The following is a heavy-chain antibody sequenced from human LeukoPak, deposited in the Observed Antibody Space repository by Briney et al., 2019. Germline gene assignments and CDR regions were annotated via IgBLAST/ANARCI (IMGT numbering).Heavy chain of an antibody. V-gene: IGHV1-18*01. CDR1: GYTFSNFG. Sequence: ASVKVSCKASGYTFSNFGISWLRQAPGQGLEWMGWISTYRGNTDYAQNVQGRVAMTTGASTSTAYMELRSLRSDDTAVYYCASGKRDYGDPMEPSGAFDMWGQGTMVTVSS. CDR3: ASGKRDYGDPMEPSGAFDM. CDR2: ISTYRGNT. J-gene: IGHJ3*02. D-gene: IGHD4-17*01.